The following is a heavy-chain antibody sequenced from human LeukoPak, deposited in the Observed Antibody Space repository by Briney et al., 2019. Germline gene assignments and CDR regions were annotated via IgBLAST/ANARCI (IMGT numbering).Heavy chain of an antibody. V-gene: IGHV4-4*07. CDR1: GGSIRSYY. CDR2: IYTSGTT. Sequence: SETLSLTCTVSGGSIRSYYWNWIRQPAGKGLEWIGHIYTSGTTNYNPSLKSRVTMSLDTSKSQFSLKVSSVTAADTALYYCARSPYSSGPYYYYYMDVWGKGTTVTISS. CDR3: ARSPYSSGPYYYYYMDV. J-gene: IGHJ6*03. D-gene: IGHD6-19*01.